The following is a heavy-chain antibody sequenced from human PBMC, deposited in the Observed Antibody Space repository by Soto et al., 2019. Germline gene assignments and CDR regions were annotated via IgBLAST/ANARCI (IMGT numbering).Heavy chain of an antibody. CDR1: GFTFSDYY. V-gene: IGHV3-11*01. CDR2: ISSSGSTI. Sequence: GGSLRLSCAASGFTFSDYYMSWIRQAPGKGLEWVSYISSSGSTIYYADSVKGRFTISRDNAKNSLYLQMNSLRAEDTAVYYCASPLDHDAFDIWGQGTMVTVSS. CDR3: ASPLDHDAFDI. J-gene: IGHJ3*02.